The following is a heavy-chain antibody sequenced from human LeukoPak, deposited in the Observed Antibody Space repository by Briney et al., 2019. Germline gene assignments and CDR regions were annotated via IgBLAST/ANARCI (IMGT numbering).Heavy chain of an antibody. J-gene: IGHJ4*02. D-gene: IGHD3-16*01. Sequence: SETLSLTCTVSGGSISSYYWSWIRQPPGKGLEWSGYIYYSGSSNYNPSLKSRVTISVDTSKNQFSLNLSSVTAADTAVYYCARQPHPRGHFDYWGQGTLVTVSS. CDR2: IYYSGSS. CDR1: GGSISSYY. V-gene: IGHV4-59*08. CDR3: ARQPHPRGHFDY.